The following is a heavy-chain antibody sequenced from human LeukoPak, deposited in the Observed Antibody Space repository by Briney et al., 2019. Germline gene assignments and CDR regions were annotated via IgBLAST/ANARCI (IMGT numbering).Heavy chain of an antibody. J-gene: IGHJ4*02. Sequence: GESLKISCKGSGYSFTNYWIGWARQMPGKGLDWMGIIYPGDSDTTYSPSFQGQVTISADKSISTAYLQWSSLKASDTAMYYCARGENSGYEFPDYWGQGTRVTVSS. CDR3: ARGENSGYEFPDY. V-gene: IGHV5-51*01. CDR2: IYPGDSDT. CDR1: GYSFTNYW. D-gene: IGHD5-12*01.